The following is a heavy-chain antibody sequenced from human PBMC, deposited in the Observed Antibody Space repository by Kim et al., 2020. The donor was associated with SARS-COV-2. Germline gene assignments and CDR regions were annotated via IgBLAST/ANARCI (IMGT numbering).Heavy chain of an antibody. Sequence: GGSLRLSCAASGFTFSSYAMHWVRQAPGKGLEWVAVISYDGSNKYYADSVKGRFTISRDNSKNTLYLQMNSLRAEDTAVYYCARADIVVVVAAAFDYWG. CDR1: GFTFSSYA. V-gene: IGHV3-30*04. CDR2: ISYDGSNK. D-gene: IGHD2-15*01. J-gene: IGHJ4*01. CDR3: ARADIVVVVAAAFDY.